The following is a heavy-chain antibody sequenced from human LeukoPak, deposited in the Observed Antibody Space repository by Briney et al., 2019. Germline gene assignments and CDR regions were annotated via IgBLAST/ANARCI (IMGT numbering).Heavy chain of an antibody. D-gene: IGHD5-12*01. CDR2: IIPIFGTA. CDR1: GGTFSSYA. Sequence: SVKVSCKASGGTFSSYAISWVRQAPGQGLEWMGGIIPIFGTANYAQKFQGRVTITADESTSTAYMELSSLRSEDTAVYYCARFLVAMGSFDYWGQGTLVTVSS. V-gene: IGHV1-69*01. CDR3: ARFLVAMGSFDY. J-gene: IGHJ4*02.